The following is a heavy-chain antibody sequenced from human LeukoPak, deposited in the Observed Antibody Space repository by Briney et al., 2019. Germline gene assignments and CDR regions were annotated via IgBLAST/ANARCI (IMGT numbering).Heavy chain of an antibody. V-gene: IGHV5-51*01. Sequence: GESLKISCKGSGSSFTSYWIGWVRQMPGKGLGWMGIIYPGDSDTRYSPSFQGQVTISADKSISAAYLQWSSLKASDTAMYYCGLLMWGDGYNPSTPALDYWGQGTLVTVSS. CDR3: GLLMWGDGYNPSTPALDY. J-gene: IGHJ4*02. D-gene: IGHD5-24*01. CDR1: GSSFTSYW. CDR2: IYPGDSDT.